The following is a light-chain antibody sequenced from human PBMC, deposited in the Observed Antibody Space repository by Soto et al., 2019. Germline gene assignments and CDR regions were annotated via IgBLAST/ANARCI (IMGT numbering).Light chain of an antibody. CDR1: SSDVGSYNY. V-gene: IGLV2-14*01. Sequence: QSALTQPASVSGSPGQSITISCTGTSSDVGSYNYVSWYQHHPGKAPKLMISEVSNRPSGISNRFSGSKSGNTASLTISGLQAEDEADYYCSSYAGPSTPIYVFGTGTKVTVL. CDR3: SSYAGPSTPIYV. CDR2: EVS. J-gene: IGLJ1*01.